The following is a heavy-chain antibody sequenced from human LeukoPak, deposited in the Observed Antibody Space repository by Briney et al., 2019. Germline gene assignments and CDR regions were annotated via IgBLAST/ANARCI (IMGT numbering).Heavy chain of an antibody. CDR3: ARADEFSGDH. CDR2: IHPEGNEK. D-gene: IGHD3-10*01. J-gene: IGHJ4*02. CDR1: GFTFSKFW. V-gene: IGHV3-7*04. Sequence: PGGSVRLSCAVSGFTFSKFWMSWVRQAPGRGLEWVANIHPEGNEKYHVESVKGRFTISRDNAKNLLFLQMNGLRVEDTAVYYCARADEFSGDHWGQGTLVTVSS.